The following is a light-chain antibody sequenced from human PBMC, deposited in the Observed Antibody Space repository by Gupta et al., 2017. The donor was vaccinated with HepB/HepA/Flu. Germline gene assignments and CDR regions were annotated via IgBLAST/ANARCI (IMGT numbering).Light chain of an antibody. V-gene: IGKV1-33*01. Sequence: DLQITQSPSSLSASVGDRVTITCQASQDISNYLNWYQQKPGKAPKLLIYDASNLETGVPSRFSGSGSGKDFTFTSSSLQPEDIATYYCQQDDNLLTFGGGTKVEIK. CDR3: QQDDNLLT. J-gene: IGKJ4*01. CDR2: DAS. CDR1: QDISNY.